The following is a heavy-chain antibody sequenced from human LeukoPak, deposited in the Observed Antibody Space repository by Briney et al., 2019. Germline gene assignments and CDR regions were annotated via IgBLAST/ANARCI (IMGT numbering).Heavy chain of an antibody. J-gene: IGHJ4*02. CDR3: ARVASTYYYDSSGYYYDPLFDY. CDR2: IYTSGST. D-gene: IGHD3-22*01. CDR1: GGSISSGSYY. Sequence: SQTLSLTCTVPGGSISSGSYYWSWIRQPAGKGLEWIGRIYTSGSTNYNPSLKSRVTISVDTSKNQFSLKLSSVTAADTAVYYCARVASTYYYDSSGYYYDPLFDYWGQGTLVTVSS. V-gene: IGHV4-61*02.